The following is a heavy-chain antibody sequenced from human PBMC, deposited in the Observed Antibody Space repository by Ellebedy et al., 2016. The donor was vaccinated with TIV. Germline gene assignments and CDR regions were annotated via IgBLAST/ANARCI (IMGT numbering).Heavy chain of an antibody. D-gene: IGHD6-13*01. CDR1: GFTFDDYA. Sequence: GESLKISCAASGFTFDDYAMHWVRQAPGKGLEWVPLISGDGGSTYYADSVKGRFTISRDNSKNSLYLQMNSLRTEDTALYYCARWDSSSSFDYWGQGTLVTVSS. V-gene: IGHV3-43*02. CDR2: ISGDGGST. CDR3: ARWDSSSSFDY. J-gene: IGHJ4*02.